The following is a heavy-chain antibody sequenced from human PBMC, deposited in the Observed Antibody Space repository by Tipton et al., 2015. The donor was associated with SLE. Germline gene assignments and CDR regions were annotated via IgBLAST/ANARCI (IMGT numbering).Heavy chain of an antibody. D-gene: IGHD6-13*01. Sequence: TLSLTCAVYGGSFSGYYWSWIRQPPGKGLEWIGEINHSVITNYNPSLKSRVTISVDTSKNQFSLKLTSVTAADTSVYYCARLSYSSSWYFDYWGQGTLVTVS. CDR1: GGSFSGYY. CDR3: ARLSYSSSWYFDY. J-gene: IGHJ4*02. CDR2: INHSVIT. V-gene: IGHV4-34*01.